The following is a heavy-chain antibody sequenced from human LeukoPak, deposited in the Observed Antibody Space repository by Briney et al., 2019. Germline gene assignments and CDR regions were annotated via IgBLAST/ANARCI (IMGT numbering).Heavy chain of an antibody. D-gene: IGHD4-17*01. CDR2: IGTAGDT. V-gene: IGHV3-13*01. CDR1: GFTFSNYD. J-gene: IGHJ6*02. Sequence: PGGSLRLSCAASGFTFSNYDMHWVRQATGKGLEWVSAIGTAGDTYYPGSVKGRFTISRENAKNSLYLQMNSLRAADTAVYYCARGPATVTASYYYYGMDVWGQGTTVTVSS. CDR3: ARGPATVTASYYYYGMDV.